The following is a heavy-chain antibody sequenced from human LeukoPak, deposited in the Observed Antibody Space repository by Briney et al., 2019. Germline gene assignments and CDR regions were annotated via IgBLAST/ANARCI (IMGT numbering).Heavy chain of an antibody. J-gene: IGHJ2*01. CDR2: TYYRSKWYN. CDR1: GDSVSSNSAA. D-gene: IGHD4-17*01. Sequence: SQTLSLTCAISGDSVSSNSAAWNWIRQSPSRGLEWLGRTYYRSKWYNDYAVSVKSRITINPDTSKNQFSLQLNSVTPEDTAVYYCARDSPLTTVTTFPYWYFDLWGRGTLVTVSS. CDR3: ARDSPLTTVTTFPYWYFDL. V-gene: IGHV6-1*01.